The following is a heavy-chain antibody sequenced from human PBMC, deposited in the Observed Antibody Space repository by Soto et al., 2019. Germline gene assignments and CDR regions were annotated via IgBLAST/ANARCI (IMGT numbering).Heavy chain of an antibody. CDR3: AGGDGYSGPFDY. CDR2: ISGSGGST. V-gene: IGHV3-23*01. J-gene: IGHJ4*02. D-gene: IGHD5-12*01. Sequence: EVQLLESGGGLVQPGGSLRLSCAASGFTFSGYAMSWFRQAPGKGLEWVSAISGSGGSTYYADSVKGRFTISRDNSKNTLYLQMNSLRAEDTAVYYCAGGDGYSGPFDYWGQGTLVTVSS. CDR1: GFTFSGYA.